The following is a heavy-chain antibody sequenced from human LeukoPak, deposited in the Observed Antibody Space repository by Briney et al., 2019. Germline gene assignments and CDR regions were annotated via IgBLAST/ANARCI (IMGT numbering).Heavy chain of an antibody. Sequence: GGSLRLSCAASGFTFSSYGMHWVRQAPGKGLEWVAFIRYDGSNKYYADSVKGRFTISRDNSKNTLYLQMNSLRAEDTAVYYCAKDYYDSSGYYDLYYYYMDVWGKGTTVTISS. CDR3: AKDYYDSSGYYDLYYYYMDV. D-gene: IGHD3-22*01. J-gene: IGHJ6*03. V-gene: IGHV3-30*02. CDR1: GFTFSSYG. CDR2: IRYDGSNK.